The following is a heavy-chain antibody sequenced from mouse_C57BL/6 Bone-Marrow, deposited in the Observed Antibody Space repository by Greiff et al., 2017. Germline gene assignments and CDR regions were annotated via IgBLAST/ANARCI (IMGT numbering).Heavy chain of an antibody. D-gene: IGHD2-3*01. CDR3: ARLRDGYWFAY. CDR2: IHPNSGST. CDR1: GYTFTSYW. V-gene: IGHV1-64*01. Sequence: QVQLQQPGAELVKPGASVKLSCKASGYTFTSYWMHWVKQRPGQGLEWIGMIHPNSGSTNYNEKFKSKATLTVDKSSSTAYMHLSSLTSEESAVYYCARLRDGYWFAYWGQGTLVTVSA. J-gene: IGHJ3*01.